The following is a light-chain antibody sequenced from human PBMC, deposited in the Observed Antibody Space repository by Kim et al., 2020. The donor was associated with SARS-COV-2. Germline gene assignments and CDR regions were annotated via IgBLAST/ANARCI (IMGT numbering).Light chain of an antibody. CDR1: QSVTSSY. J-gene: IGKJ1*01. CDR3: QQYGTSLRT. CDR2: GAS. Sequence: EIVLTQSPGTLSLSPGERAILSCRASQSVTSSYLAWYQQKPGQPPRLLIYGASNRATGIPDRFSGSGSGTDFTLTISRLESEDLAVYYCQQYGTSLRTFGQGTKVDIK. V-gene: IGKV3-20*01.